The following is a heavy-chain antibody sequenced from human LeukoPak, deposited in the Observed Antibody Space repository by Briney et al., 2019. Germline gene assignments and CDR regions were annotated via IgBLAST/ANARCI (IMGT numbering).Heavy chain of an antibody. CDR1: GYTFTSYA. D-gene: IGHD4-17*01. CDR2: INAGNGNT. J-gene: IGHJ4*02. CDR3: ARDFHDYGDFDY. V-gene: IGHV1-3*01. Sequence: ASVKVSCKASGYTFTSYAMHWVRQAPGQRLEWMGWINAGNGNTKYSQKFQGRVTITRDTSASTAYMGLSSLRSEDTAVYYCARDFHDYGDFDYWGQGTLVTVSS.